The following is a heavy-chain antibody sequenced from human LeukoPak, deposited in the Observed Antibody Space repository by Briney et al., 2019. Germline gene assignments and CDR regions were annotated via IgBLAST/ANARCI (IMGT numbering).Heavy chain of an antibody. D-gene: IGHD6-19*01. J-gene: IGHJ4*02. V-gene: IGHV4-61*05. CDR3: ARAVSGRFDY. CDR1: GGSISSSSYY. Sequence: SETLSLTCTVSGGSISSSSYYWGWIRQPPGKGLEWTGYIYYSGSTNYNPSLNSRVTISVDTSKNQFSLRLSSVTAADTAIYYCARAVSGRFDYWGQGTLVTVSS. CDR2: IYYSGST.